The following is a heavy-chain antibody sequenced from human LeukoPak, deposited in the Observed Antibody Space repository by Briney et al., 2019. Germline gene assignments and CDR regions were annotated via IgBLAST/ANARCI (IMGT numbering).Heavy chain of an antibody. Sequence: GRSLRLSCAASGFTFDDYAMHWVRQAPGKGLEGVAGISWNSGSIGYADSVKGRFTISRDNAKNSLYLQMNSLRAEDTALYYCAKDIRGDIVVVVAGTGAFDIWGQGTMVTVSS. V-gene: IGHV3-9*01. J-gene: IGHJ3*02. D-gene: IGHD2-15*01. CDR3: AKDIRGDIVVVVAGTGAFDI. CDR1: GFTFDDYA. CDR2: ISWNSGSI.